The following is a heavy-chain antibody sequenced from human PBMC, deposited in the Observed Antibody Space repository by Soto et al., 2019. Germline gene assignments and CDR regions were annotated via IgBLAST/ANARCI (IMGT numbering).Heavy chain of an antibody. D-gene: IGHD6-19*01. CDR2: INAGNAKT. J-gene: IGHJ4*02. CDR1: GYTFTNYA. V-gene: IGHV1-3*01. CDR3: ARDGAVAGNTNFDY. Sequence: QVQLVQSGAEVKKPGASVKVSCKASGYTFTNYAIHWVRQGPGQRLEWMGWINAGNAKTKYSQKCQCRVTIARDTSASTAYMELSSLRSEDTAVYYGARDGAVAGNTNFDYWGQGTLVTVSS.